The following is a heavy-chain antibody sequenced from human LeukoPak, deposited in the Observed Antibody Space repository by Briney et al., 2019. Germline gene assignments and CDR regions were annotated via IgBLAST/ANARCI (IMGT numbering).Heavy chain of an antibody. CDR3: AKDRSFTGAYWYFDL. CDR2: ICGDGGIT. J-gene: IGHJ2*01. Sequence: GGSLRLSCAAPGFTFDVYAMRWGRQAPGKGLERVSLICGDGGITYYADSVKGRFTLSRDNSKNSLYLQMNSLRTEDTALYYCAKDRSFTGAYWYFDLWGRGTLVTVSS. D-gene: IGHD3-9*01. V-gene: IGHV3-43*02. CDR1: GFTFDVYA.